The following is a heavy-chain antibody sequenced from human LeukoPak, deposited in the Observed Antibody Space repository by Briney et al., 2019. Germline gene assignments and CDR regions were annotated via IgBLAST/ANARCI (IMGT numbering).Heavy chain of an antibody. J-gene: IGHJ3*02. CDR2: IYYSGST. D-gene: IGHD3-9*01. CDR1: GGSTSSSSYY. Sequence: SETLSLTCTVSGGSTSSSSYYWGWIRQPPGKGLEWIGSIYYSGSTYYNPSLKSRVTISVDTSKNQFSLKLSSVTAADTAVYYCARSDYDILTGYDDAFDIWGQGTMVTVSS. CDR3: ARSDYDILTGYDDAFDI. V-gene: IGHV4-39*01.